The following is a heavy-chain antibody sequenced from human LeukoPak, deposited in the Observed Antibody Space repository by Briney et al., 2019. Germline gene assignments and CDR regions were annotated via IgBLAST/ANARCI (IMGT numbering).Heavy chain of an antibody. D-gene: IGHD1-1*01. V-gene: IGHV4-34*01. CDR3: AASSQLGSYNWFDP. Sequence: SETLSLTCAVYGASFSDRYWTWIRQPPGKGLEWIGEIDQSRSTKCNPSLKGRVTISLDTSKNQFTLDLTSVTAADTAIYYCAASSQLGSYNWFDPWGQGTPVTVSS. J-gene: IGHJ5*02. CDR2: IDQSRST. CDR1: GASFSDRY.